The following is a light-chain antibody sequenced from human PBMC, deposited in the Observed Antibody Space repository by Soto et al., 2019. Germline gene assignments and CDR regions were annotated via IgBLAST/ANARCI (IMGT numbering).Light chain of an antibody. V-gene: IGKV3D-15*01. J-gene: IGKJ4*01. CDR3: QQYNNWPPLT. CDR2: GAS. CDR1: QSVSSN. Sequence: IVVTHSPATLSVSPGERATLSCRTSQSVSSNLAWYQQKPGQAPRLLIYGASNRATGIPARFSGSGSGTDFTLTISSLEPEDFAVYYCQQYNNWPPLTFGGGTKVDNK.